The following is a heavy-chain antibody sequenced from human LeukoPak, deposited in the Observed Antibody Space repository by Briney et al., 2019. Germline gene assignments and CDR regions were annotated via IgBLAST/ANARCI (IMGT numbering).Heavy chain of an antibody. Sequence: SETLSLTCTVSGGSISSGDYYWSWIRQPPGKGLEWIGYIYYSGSTYYNPSLKSRVTISVDTSKNQFSLKLSSVTAADTAVYYCARGGSGSYYQPNTYYFDYWGQGTLFTVSS. D-gene: IGHD3-10*01. V-gene: IGHV4-30-4*01. CDR2: IYYSGST. CDR3: ARGGSGSYYQPNTYYFDY. J-gene: IGHJ4*02. CDR1: GGSISSGDYY.